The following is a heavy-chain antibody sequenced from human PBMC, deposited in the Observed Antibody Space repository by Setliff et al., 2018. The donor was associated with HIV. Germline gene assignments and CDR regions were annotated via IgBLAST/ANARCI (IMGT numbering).Heavy chain of an antibody. D-gene: IGHD1-26*01. CDR2: IYYTGTT. J-gene: IGHJ3*02. Sequence: PSETLSLTCTVSGGSISSYYWSWIRQPPGKGLEWIGYIYYTGTTNYNPSFKSRVTISLDTSKTQFSLKLSSVTAADTAVYYCARGQPQGGGTYWSAFDIWGQGTMVTVSS. V-gene: IGHV4-59*01. CDR3: ARGQPQGGGTYWSAFDI. CDR1: GGSISSYY.